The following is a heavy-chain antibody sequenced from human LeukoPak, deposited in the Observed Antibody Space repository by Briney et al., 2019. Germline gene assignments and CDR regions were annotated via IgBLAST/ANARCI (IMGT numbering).Heavy chain of an antibody. D-gene: IGHD6-19*01. CDR2: INHSGST. V-gene: IGHV4-34*01. CDR3: AWGIAVAGIDY. J-gene: IGHJ4*02. Sequence: SETLSLTCAVYGGSFSGYYWSWIRQPPGKGLEWIGEINHSGSTNYNPSLKSGVTISVDTSKNQFSLKLSSVTAADTAVYYCAWGIAVAGIDYWGQGTLVTVSS. CDR1: GGSFSGYY.